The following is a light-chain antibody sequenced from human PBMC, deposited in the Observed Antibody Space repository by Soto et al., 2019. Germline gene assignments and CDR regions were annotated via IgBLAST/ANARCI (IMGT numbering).Light chain of an antibody. CDR2: AAS. CDR3: QQYADWPKT. J-gene: IGKJ1*01. Sequence: EIVMTQSTYTLSVSPGERATLSWGASQSVSDRVVWYQQKSGQAPSLLIYAASTRAAGVPARFSGSGYGTEFTLTISSLQSEDFAVYFCQQYADWPKTFGQGTKVDIK. CDR1: QSVSDR. V-gene: IGKV3-15*01.